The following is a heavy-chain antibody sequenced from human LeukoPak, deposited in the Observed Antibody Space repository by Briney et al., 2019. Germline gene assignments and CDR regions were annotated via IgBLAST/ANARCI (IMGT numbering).Heavy chain of an antibody. CDR1: GFTFSSYD. V-gene: IGHV3-13*01. CDR3: ARGSLYSSSWFNWFDP. D-gene: IGHD6-13*01. CDR2: IGTAGDT. J-gene: IGHJ5*02. Sequence: GGSLRLSCAASGFTFSSYDMHWVRQATGKGLEWVSAIGTAGDTYYPGPVKGRFTISRENAENSLYLQMNSLRAEDTAVYYCARGSLYSSSWFNWFDPWGQGTLVTVSS.